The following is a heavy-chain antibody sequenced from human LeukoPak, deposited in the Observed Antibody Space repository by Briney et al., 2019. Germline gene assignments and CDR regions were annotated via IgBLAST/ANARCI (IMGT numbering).Heavy chain of an antibody. V-gene: IGHV3-23*01. J-gene: IGHJ4*02. CDR1: GIALSNYG. CDR3: AKRGVVIRVILVGFHKEAYYFDS. CDR2: ISDSGGRT. Sequence: GGSLRLSCAVSGIALSNYGMSWVRLAPGNGLEWVAGISDSGGRTNYADSVKGRFTISRDNSKNTLYLQMNSLRAEDTAVYFCAKRGVVIRVILVGFHKEAYYFDSWGQGALVTVSS. D-gene: IGHD3-22*01.